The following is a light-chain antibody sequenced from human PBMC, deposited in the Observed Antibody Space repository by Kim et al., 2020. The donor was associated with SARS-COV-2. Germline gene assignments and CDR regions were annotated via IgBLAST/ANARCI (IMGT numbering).Light chain of an antibody. CDR2: KDS. CDR1: VLAKKY. Sequence: SYELTQPSSVSVSPGQTARITCSGDVLAKKYARWFQQKPGQAPVLVIYKDSERPSGIPERFSGSSSGTTVTLTISGAQVEDEADYYCYSAADNNLVFRGGTQLTVL. CDR3: YSAADNNLV. J-gene: IGLJ3*02. V-gene: IGLV3-27*01.